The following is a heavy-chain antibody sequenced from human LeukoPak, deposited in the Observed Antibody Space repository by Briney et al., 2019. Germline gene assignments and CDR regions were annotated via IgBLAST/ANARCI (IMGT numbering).Heavy chain of an antibody. CDR3: ARPSYCGGDCSRPDAFDI. CDR1: GGTFSSYA. V-gene: IGHV1-69*06. J-gene: IGHJ3*02. D-gene: IGHD2-21*02. CDR2: IIPIFGTA. Sequence: SVKVSCKASGGTFSSYAISWVRQAPGQGLDWMGGIIPIFGTASYAQKFQGRVTITADKSTSTAYMELSSLRSEDTAVYYCARPSYCGGDCSRPDAFDIWGQGTMVTVSS.